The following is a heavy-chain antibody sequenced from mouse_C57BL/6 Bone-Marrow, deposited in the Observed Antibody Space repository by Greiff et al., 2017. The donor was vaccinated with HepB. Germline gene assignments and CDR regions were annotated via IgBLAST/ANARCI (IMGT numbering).Heavy chain of an antibody. J-gene: IGHJ3*01. CDR1: GFTFSSYA. CDR3: ARDLYYPFAY. Sequence: EVQWVESGGGLVKPGGSLKLSCAASGFTFSSYAMSWVRQTPEKRLEWVATISDGGSYTYYPDNVKGRFTISRDNAKNNLYLQMSHLKSEDTAMYYCARDLYYPFAYWGQGTLVTVSA. D-gene: IGHD1-1*01. CDR2: ISDGGSYT. V-gene: IGHV5-4*01.